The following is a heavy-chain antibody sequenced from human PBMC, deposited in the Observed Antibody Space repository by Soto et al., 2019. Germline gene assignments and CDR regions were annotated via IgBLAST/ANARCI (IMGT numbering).Heavy chain of an antibody. CDR3: ARDQCPRHWLAPDAFDI. D-gene: IGHD6-19*01. V-gene: IGHV1-3*01. CDR2: INASNGNT. CDR1: GYTFTRYA. J-gene: IGHJ3*02. Sequence: ASVKVSWKASGYTFTRYAMHWVRQAPGQRLEWMGWINASNGNTKYSQKFQGRVTITADTSTSTAYMELSSLRSEDTAVYYCARDQCPRHWLAPDAFDIWGQGTMVTVSS.